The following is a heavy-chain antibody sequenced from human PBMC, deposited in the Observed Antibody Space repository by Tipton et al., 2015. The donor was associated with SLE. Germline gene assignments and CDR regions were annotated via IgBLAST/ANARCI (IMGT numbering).Heavy chain of an antibody. CDR3: ARDGFDY. CDR2: IYYSGNT. V-gene: IGHV4-39*07. J-gene: IGHJ4*02. Sequence: TLSLTCTVSSGSISSSSYYWGWIRQPPGKGLEWIGSIYYSGNTYYNPSLKSRVTISVDTSKNQFSLKLSSVTAADTAVYYCARDGFDYWGQGTLVTVSS. CDR1: SGSISSSSYY.